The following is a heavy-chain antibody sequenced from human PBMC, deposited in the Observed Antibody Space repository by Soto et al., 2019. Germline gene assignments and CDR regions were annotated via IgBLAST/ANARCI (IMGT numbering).Heavy chain of an antibody. V-gene: IGHV4-39*01. CDR3: AVVVGELSPYFDY. CDR1: GESISSSDYY. CDR2: VYYTGST. D-gene: IGHD3-16*02. Sequence: PSETLSLTCTVSGESISSSDYYWGRIRQPPGKGVEWIGSVYYTGSTYYNPSLKSRVTISVDTSKNQFSLQLNSVTAADTAVYYCAVVVGELSPYFDYWGQGTLVTVSS. J-gene: IGHJ4*02.